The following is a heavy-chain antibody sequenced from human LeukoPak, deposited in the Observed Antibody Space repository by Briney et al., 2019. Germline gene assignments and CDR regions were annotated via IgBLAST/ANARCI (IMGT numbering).Heavy chain of an antibody. V-gene: IGHV3-23*01. CDR1: GFTFSSYA. CDR3: AKDSSSGSQCYYMDV. D-gene: IGHD3-22*01. CDR2: ISGSGGST. Sequence: GGSLRLSCAASGFTFSSYAMSWVRQAPGKGLQWVSAISGSGGSTFYADSVKGRFTISRDNSKNTLYLQMNSMRAEDTAVYYCAKDSSSGSQCYYMDVWGKGTTVTVSS. J-gene: IGHJ6*03.